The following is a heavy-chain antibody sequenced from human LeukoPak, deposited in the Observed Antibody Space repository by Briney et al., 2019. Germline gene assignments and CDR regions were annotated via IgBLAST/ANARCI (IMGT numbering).Heavy chain of an antibody. J-gene: IGHJ6*03. CDR3: ARYPTVVEKNYYYYYMDV. CDR1: GYTFTSYD. V-gene: IGHV1-8*01. Sequence: ASVKVSCKASGYTFTSYDINWVRQATGRGLEWMGWMNPNSGNTGYAQKFQGRVTMTRNTSISTAYMELSSLRSEDTAVYYCARYPTVVEKNYYYYYMDVWGKGTTVTVSS. CDR2: MNPNSGNT. D-gene: IGHD4-17*01.